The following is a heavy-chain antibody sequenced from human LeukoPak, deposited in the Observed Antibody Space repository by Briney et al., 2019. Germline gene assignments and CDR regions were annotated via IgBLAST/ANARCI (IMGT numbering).Heavy chain of an antibody. CDR2: ISGSGGST. J-gene: IGHJ2*01. V-gene: IGHV3-23*01. D-gene: IGHD4-11*01. CDR3: AKVGVATTVWYFDL. CDR1: GFTFSSYG. Sequence: GGSLRLSCAASGFTFSSYGMHWVRQAPGKGLEWVSAISGSGGSTYYADSVKGRFTISRDNSKNTLYLQMNSLRAEDTAVYYCAKVGVATTVWYFDLWGRGTLVTVSS.